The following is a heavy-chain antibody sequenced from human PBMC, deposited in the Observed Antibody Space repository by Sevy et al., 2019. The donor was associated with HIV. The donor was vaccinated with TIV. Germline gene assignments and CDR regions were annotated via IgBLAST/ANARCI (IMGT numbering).Heavy chain of an antibody. CDR3: AKSYFGSWTSYGMDL. V-gene: IGHV3-7*01. J-gene: IGHJ6*02. CDR2: IRQDGSEK. Sequence: RGSLRLSCAVSGFTFRNFWMSWVRQAPGKGLEWVANIRQDGSEKYYVDSVRGRFTISRYNAKNSLFLQLNSLRADDTAIYYCAKSYFGSWTSYGMDLWGRGTTVIVSS. D-gene: IGHD3-10*01. CDR1: GFTFRNFW.